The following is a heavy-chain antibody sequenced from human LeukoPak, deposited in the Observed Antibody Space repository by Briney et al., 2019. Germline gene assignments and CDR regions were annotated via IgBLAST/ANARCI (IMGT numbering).Heavy chain of an antibody. D-gene: IGHD2-2*01. V-gene: IGHV4-59*01. CDR3: AREPAARYMDV. CDR2: IYYSGST. CDR1: GGSISSYY. J-gene: IGHJ6*03. Sequence: SETLSLTCTVSGGSISSYYWSWIRQPPGKGLEWIGYIYYSGSTNYNPSLKSRVTISVDTSKNLFSLKLSSVTAADTAVYYCAREPAARYMDVWGKGTTVTVSS.